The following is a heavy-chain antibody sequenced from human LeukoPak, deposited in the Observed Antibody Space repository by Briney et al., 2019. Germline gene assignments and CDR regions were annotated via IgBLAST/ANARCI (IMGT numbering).Heavy chain of an antibody. V-gene: IGHV6-1*01. J-gene: IGHJ4*02. CDR2: TFYRSQWYY. Sequence: SQTRSLTCAISGDSVSTNSASWNWIRQSPSRGLEWLGRTFYRSQWYYDYVVSVKGRITINPDTSKNHFSLHLNSVTPEATAVYYCAREILGSESTPFEYWGQGALVTVSS. D-gene: IGHD5/OR15-5a*01. CDR3: AREILGSESTPFEY. CDR1: GDSVSTNSAS.